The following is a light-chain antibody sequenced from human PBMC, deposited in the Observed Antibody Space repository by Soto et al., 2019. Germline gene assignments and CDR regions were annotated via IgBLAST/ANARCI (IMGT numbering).Light chain of an antibody. CDR3: ASWEDSLNGHLV. Sequence: QSVLIQPPSASGAPGQKVTISCSGSISNIGSHSVNWYQQLPGAAPKVVVFANNELASGVPDRISGSKSGASASLAISGLQSEDEADYYCASWEDSLNGHLVFGGGTKLTVL. V-gene: IGLV1-44*01. CDR1: ISNIGSHS. CDR2: ANN. J-gene: IGLJ2*01.